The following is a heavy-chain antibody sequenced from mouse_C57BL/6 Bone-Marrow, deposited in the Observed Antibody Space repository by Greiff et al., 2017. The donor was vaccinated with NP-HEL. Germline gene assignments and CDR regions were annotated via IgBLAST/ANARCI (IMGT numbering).Heavy chain of an antibody. CDR2: ISDGGSYT. J-gene: IGHJ3*01. D-gene: IGHD6-1*01. V-gene: IGHV5-4*01. Sequence: EVQVVESGGGLVKPGGSLKLSCAASGFTFSSYAMSWVRQTPEKRLEWVATISDGGSYTYYPDNVKGRFTISRDNAKNNLYLQMSHLKSEDTAMYYCARPLGFAYWGQGTLVTVSA. CDR1: GFTFSSYA. CDR3: ARPLGFAY.